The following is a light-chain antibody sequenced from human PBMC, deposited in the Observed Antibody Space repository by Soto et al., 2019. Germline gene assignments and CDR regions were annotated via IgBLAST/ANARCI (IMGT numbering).Light chain of an antibody. V-gene: IGKV3-11*01. CDR2: EAS. CDR3: QQRSNWPRRT. Sequence: EIVLTQSPSTLSLSPGDRATLSCRASQSVSSYLAWYQQKPGQAPRLLSYEASNRATGIPARFSGIGCGTDLTLTISILETEDFAVYYCQQRSNWPRRTLAGGTNVYIK. CDR1: QSVSSY. J-gene: IGKJ4*01.